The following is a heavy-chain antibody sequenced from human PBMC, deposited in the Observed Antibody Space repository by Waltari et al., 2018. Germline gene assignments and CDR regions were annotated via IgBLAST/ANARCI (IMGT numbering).Heavy chain of an antibody. V-gene: IGHV4-4*02. CDR2: IHRSGRT. Sequence: QVQLQESGPGLVKPSGTLSLTCSVSGASMNTNYWWGWVRQAPGKGLEGIGQIHRSGRTHYHPSLESRVATSIDTSKNEFSLEVTSATAADTAVYFCARDRGRGLYLDSWGQGILVTVSP. J-gene: IGHJ4*02. CDR1: GASMNTNYW. CDR3: ARDRGRGLYLDS. D-gene: IGHD5-12*01.